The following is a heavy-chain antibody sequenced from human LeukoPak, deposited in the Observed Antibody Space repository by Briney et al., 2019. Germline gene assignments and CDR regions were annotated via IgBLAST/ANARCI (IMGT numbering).Heavy chain of an antibody. J-gene: IGHJ4*02. CDR2: ITPDSGDT. V-gene: IGHV1-2*06. D-gene: IGHD1-26*01. Sequence: ASVTVSCKASGYTFTAYHLHWVRQDLGQGLEWMGRITPDSGDTNYAQQFQGRVTMTRDTSITTVYMELSSLTSDYTAVYYCARDLSSTPHWELDYWGQGTLVTVSS. CDR1: GYTFTAYH. CDR3: ARDLSSTPHWELDY.